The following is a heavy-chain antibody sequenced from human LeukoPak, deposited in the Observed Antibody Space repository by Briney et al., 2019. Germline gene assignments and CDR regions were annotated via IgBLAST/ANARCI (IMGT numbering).Heavy chain of an antibody. V-gene: IGHV3-21*01. CDR2: ISGDTTYI. CDR3: ARVVFSGMDV. CDR1: GFTFSDYY. J-gene: IGHJ6*02. D-gene: IGHD3-16*01. Sequence: GGSLRLSCAASGFTFSDYYMNWVRQAPGKGLEWVSSISGDTTYIYYADSLKGRFTISRDNAKSSLYLQMNSLRAEDTAVYYCARVVFSGMDVWGLGTTVTVSS.